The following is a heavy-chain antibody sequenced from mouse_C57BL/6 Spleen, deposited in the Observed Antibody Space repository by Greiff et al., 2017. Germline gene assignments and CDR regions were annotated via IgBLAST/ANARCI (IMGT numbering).Heavy chain of an antibody. CDR3: ARRVVEAVNYFDY. CDR1: GFTFSDYG. D-gene: IGHD1-1*01. J-gene: IGHJ2*01. CDR2: ISSGSSTI. V-gene: IGHV5-17*01. Sequence: EVQRVESGGGLVKPGGSLKLSCAASGFTFSDYGMHWVRQAPEKGLEWVAYISSGSSTIYYADTVKGRFTISRDNAKNTLFLQMTSLRSEDTAMYYCARRVVEAVNYFDYWGQGTTLTVSS.